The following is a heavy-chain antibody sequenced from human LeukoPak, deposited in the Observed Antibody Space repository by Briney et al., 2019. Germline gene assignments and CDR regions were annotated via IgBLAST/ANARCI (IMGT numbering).Heavy chain of an antibody. CDR2: TYYRSTWYN. D-gene: IGHD1-26*01. CDR3: ARVVGSWDAFDI. J-gene: IGHJ3*02. Sequence: SQTLSLTCAISGDSVSSNSAAWNWIRQSPSRGLEWLGRTYYRSTWYNDSAVSVESRIRINPDTSKNQVSLQLNSVTPEDTAVYYCARVVGSWDAFDIWGQGTMVTVS. V-gene: IGHV6-1*01. CDR1: GDSVSSNSAA.